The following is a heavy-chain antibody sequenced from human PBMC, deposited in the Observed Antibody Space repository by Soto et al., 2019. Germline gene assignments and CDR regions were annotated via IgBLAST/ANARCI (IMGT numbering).Heavy chain of an antibody. CDR3: VRGEGGWETY. CDR1: GFTFSSYG. D-gene: IGHD6-19*01. V-gene: IGHV3-74*01. J-gene: IGHJ4*02. Sequence: EVQLMESGGGLVQPGGSLRLSCAASGFTFSSYGMHWVGQLPGKGLVWVSRINSDGSSTTYADSVKGRFTISRDNAKNTLYLQMNSLRAEDTAVYYCVRGEGGWETYWGQGTLVTVSS. CDR2: INSDGSST.